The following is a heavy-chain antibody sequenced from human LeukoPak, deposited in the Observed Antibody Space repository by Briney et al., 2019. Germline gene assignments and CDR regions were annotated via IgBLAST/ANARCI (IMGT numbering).Heavy chain of an antibody. CDR2: IYTSGST. V-gene: IGHV4-4*07. Sequence: SETLSLTCTVSGDSFSSNYWSWIRQPAGKTLEWIGRIYTSGSTNYNPSLKSRITMSVDTSNNQLSLKLRSVTAADTAVYYCARGEITIFGVVKGFDYWGQGTLVTVSS. J-gene: IGHJ4*02. CDR1: GDSFSSNY. CDR3: ARGEITIFGVVKGFDY. D-gene: IGHD3-3*01.